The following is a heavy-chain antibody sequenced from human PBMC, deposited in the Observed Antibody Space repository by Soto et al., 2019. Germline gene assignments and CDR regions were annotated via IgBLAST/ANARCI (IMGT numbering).Heavy chain of an antibody. D-gene: IGHD6-13*01. CDR2: ISGSGGST. Sequence: SLRLSRAASGFTFSSYAMSWVRQAPGKGLEWVSAISGSGGSTYYADSVKGRFTISRDNSKNTLHLQMNSLRAEDTAVYYCAKDSYSAGLNWFDPWGQGTLVTVSS. V-gene: IGHV3-23*01. CDR1: GFTFSSYA. CDR3: AKDSYSAGLNWFDP. J-gene: IGHJ5*02.